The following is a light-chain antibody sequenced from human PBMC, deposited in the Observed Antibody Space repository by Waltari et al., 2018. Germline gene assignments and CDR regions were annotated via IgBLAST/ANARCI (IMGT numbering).Light chain of an antibody. CDR2: DVT. V-gene: IGLV2-14*03. CDR1: SSDIGDYNF. Sequence: QSALTQPASVSGSPGQSITISCTGTSSDIGDYNFVSWYQHHPGEAPKLAIYDVTKRPSGISNRFSGSKSGNTASLTISGLQAEDEANYVCASYTSSDSFVVFGGGTKLTVL. CDR3: ASYTSSDSFVV. J-gene: IGLJ2*01.